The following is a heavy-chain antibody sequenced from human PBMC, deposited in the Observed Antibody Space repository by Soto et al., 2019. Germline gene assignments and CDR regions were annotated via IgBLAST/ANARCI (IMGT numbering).Heavy chain of an antibody. Sequence: SETLSLTCTVSGGSISSYYWSWIRQPPGKGLEWIGYIYYSGSTNHNPSLKSRVTISVDTSKNQFSLKLSSVTAADTAVYYCARAYSSSPNNWFDPWGQGTLVTVSS. CDR3: ARAYSSSPNNWFDP. J-gene: IGHJ5*02. CDR2: IYYSGST. V-gene: IGHV4-59*01. CDR1: GGSISSYY. D-gene: IGHD6-6*01.